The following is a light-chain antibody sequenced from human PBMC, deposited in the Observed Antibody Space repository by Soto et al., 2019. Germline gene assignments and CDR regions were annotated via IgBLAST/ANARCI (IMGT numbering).Light chain of an antibody. Sequence: GDIVTITCRASQTSNSWLAWYQKKPGKAPKLLIYKASTLKSGVPSRFSGSGSGTEFTLTISSLQPDDFATYYCQHYNSYSEAFGQGTKVDIK. CDR2: KAS. CDR1: QTSNSW. CDR3: QHYNSYSEA. V-gene: IGKV1-5*03. J-gene: IGKJ1*01.